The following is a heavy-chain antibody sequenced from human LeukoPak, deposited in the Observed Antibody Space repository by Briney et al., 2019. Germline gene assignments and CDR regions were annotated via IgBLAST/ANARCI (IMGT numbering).Heavy chain of an antibody. CDR3: ARGGYSYGISGY. CDR2: IIPIFSTA. V-gene: IGHV1-69*05. Sequence: ASVKVSCKASGGTFSSYAISWVRQAPGQGLEWMGGIIPIFSTANYAQKFQGRVTITTDESTSTAYMELSSLRSEDTAVYYCARGGYSYGISGYWGQGTLVTVSS. CDR1: GGTFSSYA. J-gene: IGHJ4*02. D-gene: IGHD5-18*01.